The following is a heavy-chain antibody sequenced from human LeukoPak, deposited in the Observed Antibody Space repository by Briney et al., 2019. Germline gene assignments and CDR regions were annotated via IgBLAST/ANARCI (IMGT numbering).Heavy chain of an antibody. CDR2: ISSNCRYI. Sequence: GGSLRLSCAASGFIFSGYEVNWVRQPPGKGLEWVSYISSNCRYIYHADSVKGPFTISRDNAKNSLYLQMNSLRAEDTAVYYCARGPPATTSLLSGYFVYWGQGTLVTVSS. J-gene: IGHJ4*02. V-gene: IGHV3-48*03. D-gene: IGHD3-16*01. CDR1: GFIFSGYE. CDR3: ARGPPATTSLLSGYFVY.